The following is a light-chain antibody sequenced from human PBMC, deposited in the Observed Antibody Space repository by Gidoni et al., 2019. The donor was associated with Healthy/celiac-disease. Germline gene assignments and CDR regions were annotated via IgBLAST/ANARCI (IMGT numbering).Light chain of an antibody. Sequence: VITQSPATLSVSPGERATLSCSASQSVSSNLAWYQQKPGQAPRLLIYGASTRATGIPARFSGSGSGTEFTLTISSLQSEDLAVYYCQQYNNWPPLTFGGGTKVEIK. J-gene: IGKJ4*01. CDR3: QQYNNWPPLT. CDR2: GAS. CDR1: QSVSSN. V-gene: IGKV3-15*01.